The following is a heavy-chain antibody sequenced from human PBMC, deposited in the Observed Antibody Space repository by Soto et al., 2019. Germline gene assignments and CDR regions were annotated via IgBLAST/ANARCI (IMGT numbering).Heavy chain of an antibody. Sequence: QVQLVESGGGVVQPGRSLRLSCAASGFTFSSYGMHWVRQAPGKGLEWVAVISYDGSNKYYADSVKGRFTISRDNSKNTLYLQMNSLGAEDTAVYYCAKGPWYYYETISKRRVDSLGYFDYWGQGTLVTVSS. D-gene: IGHD3-22*01. V-gene: IGHV3-30*18. CDR1: GFTFSSYG. CDR2: ISYDGSNK. CDR3: AKGPWYYYETISKRRVDSLGYFDY. J-gene: IGHJ4*02.